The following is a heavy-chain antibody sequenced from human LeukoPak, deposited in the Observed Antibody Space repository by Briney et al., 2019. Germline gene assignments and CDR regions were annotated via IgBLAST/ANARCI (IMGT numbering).Heavy chain of an antibody. J-gene: IGHJ4*02. CDR3: ARDPPAAAGDY. CDR2: IYHSGST. CDR1: GGSISSSNW. V-gene: IGHV4-4*02. Sequence: SETLSLTCAVSGGSISSSNWWSWVRQPPGKGLEWIGEIYHSGSTNYNPSLKSRVTISVDTSKNQFSLKLSSVTAADTAVYYCARDPPAAAGDYWGQGTLVTVSS. D-gene: IGHD6-13*01.